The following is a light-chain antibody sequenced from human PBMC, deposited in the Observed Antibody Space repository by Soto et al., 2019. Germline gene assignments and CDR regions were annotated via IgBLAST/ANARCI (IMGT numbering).Light chain of an antibody. J-gene: IGLJ1*01. CDR3: SSYKSTSTPYV. CDR2: DVT. V-gene: IGLV2-14*03. CDR1: SSDIGSYNY. Sequence: VLTQPASVSGSPGQSITISCTGTSSDIGSYNYVSWYQQHPGKAPKLIIYDVTNRPAGISSRFSASKSGDTASLTISVLQADDEADYFCSSYKSTSTPYVFGTGTKVTVL.